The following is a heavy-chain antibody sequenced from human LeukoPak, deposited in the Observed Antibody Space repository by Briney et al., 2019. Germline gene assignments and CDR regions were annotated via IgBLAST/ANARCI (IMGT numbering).Heavy chain of an antibody. CDR1: GFTFSNAW. D-gene: IGHD2-2*03. Sequence: GSLRLSCAASGFTFSNAWMSWVRQAPGKGLEWIGSIYYSGSTYYSPSLKSRVTISVDTSKNQFSLKLSSVTAADTAVYYCARLLRVGYCSTTTCNWFDPWGQGTLVTVSS. CDR2: IYYSGST. CDR3: ARLLRVGYCSTTTCNWFDP. J-gene: IGHJ5*02. V-gene: IGHV4-38-2*01.